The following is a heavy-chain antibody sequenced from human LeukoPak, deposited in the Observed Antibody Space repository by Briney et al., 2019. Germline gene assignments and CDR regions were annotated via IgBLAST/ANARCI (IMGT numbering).Heavy chain of an antibody. V-gene: IGHV4-59*12. CDR3: ARDLVYSSSYDP. D-gene: IGHD6-6*01. Sequence: PSETLSLTCTVSGGSISSYYWSWIRQPPGKGLEWIGYIYYSGSTNYNPSLKSRVTMSVDTSKNQFSLKLSSVTAADTAVYYCARDLVYSSSYDPWGQGTLVTVSS. CDR2: IYYSGST. J-gene: IGHJ5*02. CDR1: GGSISSYY.